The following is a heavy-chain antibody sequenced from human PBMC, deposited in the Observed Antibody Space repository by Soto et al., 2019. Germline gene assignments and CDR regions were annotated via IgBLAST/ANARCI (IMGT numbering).Heavy chain of an antibody. Sequence: VQLVESGGGLVQPGRSLRLSCAASGFTFDDYAMHWVRQAPGKGLGWVSGISWNSGSIGYADSVKGRLSISRDNATHSLYLQMHGLRAEYLGLYYCAMDMDYGEGEEAFDIWGQGTMVTVSS. D-gene: IGHD4-17*01. V-gene: IGHV3-9*03. J-gene: IGHJ3*02. CDR2: ISWNSGSI. CDR3: AMDMDYGEGEEAFDI. CDR1: GFTFDDYA.